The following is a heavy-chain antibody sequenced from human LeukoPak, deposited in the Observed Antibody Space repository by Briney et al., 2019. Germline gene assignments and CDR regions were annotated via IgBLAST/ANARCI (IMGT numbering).Heavy chain of an antibody. J-gene: IGHJ2*01. CDR1: GYSISSGYY. Sequence: SETLSLTCAVSGYSISSGYYWGWIRQPPGKGLEWIGSIYHSGNTYYNPSLKGRVTISVDTSKNQFFLKVTSVTAADAAVYYCARPKYGDAAYFALWGRGALVTVSS. V-gene: IGHV4-38-2*01. CDR2: IYHSGNT. CDR3: ARPKYGDAAYFAL. D-gene: IGHD4-17*01.